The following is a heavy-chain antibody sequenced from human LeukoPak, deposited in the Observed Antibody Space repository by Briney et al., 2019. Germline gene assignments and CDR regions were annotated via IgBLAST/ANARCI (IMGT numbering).Heavy chain of an antibody. CDR2: IKPDGSEK. D-gene: IGHD6-19*01. Sequence: PGGSLRLSCAASGFTFSTYWMSWVRQAPGKGLEWVANIKPDGSEKYYLESLKGRFTISRDNAKNSLYVQMDSLRAEDTAVYYCARDLRIAVAGTWSVLDYWGQGTLVTVSS. J-gene: IGHJ4*02. V-gene: IGHV3-7*01. CDR1: GFTFSTYW. CDR3: ARDLRIAVAGTWSVLDY.